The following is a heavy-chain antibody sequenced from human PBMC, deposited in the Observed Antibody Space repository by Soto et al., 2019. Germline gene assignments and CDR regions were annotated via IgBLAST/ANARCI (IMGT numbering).Heavy chain of an antibody. V-gene: IGHV3-48*02. CDR1: GFTFSSYS. Sequence: GGSLRLSCAASGFTFSSYSMNWVRQAPGKGLEWASYISSGTTTIYYADSVKGRFTISRDNAKNSLYLQMNSLRDEDTAVYYCARDHYGDYIFDYWGQGTLVTVSS. J-gene: IGHJ4*02. D-gene: IGHD4-17*01. CDR2: ISSGTTTI. CDR3: ARDHYGDYIFDY.